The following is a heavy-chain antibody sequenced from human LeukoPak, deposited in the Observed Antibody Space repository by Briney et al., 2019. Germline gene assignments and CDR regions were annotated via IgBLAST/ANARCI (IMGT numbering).Heavy chain of an antibody. J-gene: IGHJ6*03. V-gene: IGHV3-48*03. Sequence: GGSLRLSCAASGFTISSYEMNWVRQAPGKGLEWVSYISSSGSTIYYADSVKGRFTTSRDNAKNSLYLQMNSLRAEDTAVYYCASSRDGYNYDYYYMDVWGKGTTVTVSS. CDR1: GFTISSYE. CDR3: ASSRDGYNYDYYYMDV. D-gene: IGHD5-24*01. CDR2: ISSSGSTI.